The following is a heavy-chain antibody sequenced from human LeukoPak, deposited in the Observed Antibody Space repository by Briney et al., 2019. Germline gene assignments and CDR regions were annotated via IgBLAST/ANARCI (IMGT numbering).Heavy chain of an antibody. CDR2: ISSSGKTI. CDR1: GITFSTYE. J-gene: IGHJ4*02. D-gene: IGHD3-10*01. Sequence: GGSLRLSCAASGITFSTYEMNWVRQAPGKGLEWVSYISSSGKTIYYAGSVKGRFTISRDNAKNTVYLQMNSLRAEDTAVYYCARDLALWQLDVMGYWGQGTLVTVSS. CDR3: ARDLALWQLDVMGY. V-gene: IGHV3-48*03.